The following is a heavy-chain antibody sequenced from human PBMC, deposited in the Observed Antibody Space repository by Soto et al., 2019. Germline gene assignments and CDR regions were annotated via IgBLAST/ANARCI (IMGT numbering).Heavy chain of an antibody. J-gene: IGHJ6*02. CDR1: GFTFSNYA. D-gene: IGHD2-2*01. Sequence: EVQLLESGGGLVQPGGSLRLSCAASGFTFSNYAMSWVRQAPGKGLEWVSTISGSGNSTYYADSVKGRFTISRDNSKNTLYLQMNSLRAEDTAVYYCAKGVVVAANADYCYYGMDVWGQGTTVTVSS. CDR2: ISGSGNST. V-gene: IGHV3-23*01. CDR3: AKGVVVAANADYCYYGMDV.